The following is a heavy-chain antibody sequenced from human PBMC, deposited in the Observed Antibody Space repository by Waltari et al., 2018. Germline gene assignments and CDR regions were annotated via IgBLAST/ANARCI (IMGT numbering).Heavy chain of an antibody. CDR2: INAGNGNT. Sequence: QVQLVQSGAEVKKPGASVKVSCKASGYTFTSYAMHWVRQAPGQRLEWMGWINAGNGNTKYSQKFQGRVTITRDTSASTAYMELSSLRSEDTAVYYCARVKVAAAGTEGAFDIWGQGTIVTVSS. CDR3: ARVKVAAAGTEGAFDI. J-gene: IGHJ3*02. CDR1: GYTFTSYA. V-gene: IGHV1-3*01. D-gene: IGHD6-13*01.